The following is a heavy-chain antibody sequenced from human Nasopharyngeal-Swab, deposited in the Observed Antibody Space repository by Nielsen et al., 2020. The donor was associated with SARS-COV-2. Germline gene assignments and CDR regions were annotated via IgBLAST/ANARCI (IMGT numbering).Heavy chain of an antibody. CDR2: FYSGGGT. CDR3: ARGITGTYRENWFDP. D-gene: IGHD1-7*01. CDR1: GFTVSRNY. V-gene: IGHV3-53*01. J-gene: IGHJ5*02. Sequence: GESLKISCAASGFTVSRNYMSWVRQAPGKGLEWVSVFYSGGGTHYADSVKGRFTISIDNSKNTMHLLMDSLRADDTAMYYCARGITGTYRENWFDPWGQGTLVTVSS.